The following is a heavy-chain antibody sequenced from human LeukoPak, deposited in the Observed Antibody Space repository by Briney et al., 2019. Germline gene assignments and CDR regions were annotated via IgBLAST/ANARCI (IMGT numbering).Heavy chain of an antibody. CDR2: IYHSGST. V-gene: IGHV4-59*01. CDR1: GGSISSYY. D-gene: IGHD3-22*01. Sequence: SETLSLTCTVSGGSISSYYWSWIRQPPGKGLEWIGYIYHSGSTDYNPSLKSRVTISVDTSKSQFSLKLTSVTAADTAVYYCARGRGGYSEYYFDYWGQGTLVAVSS. CDR3: ARGRGGYSEYYFDY. J-gene: IGHJ4*02.